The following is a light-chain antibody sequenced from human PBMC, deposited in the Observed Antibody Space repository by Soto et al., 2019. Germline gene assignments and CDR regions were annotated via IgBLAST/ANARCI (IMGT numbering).Light chain of an antibody. V-gene: IGKV3-11*01. Sequence: EIVLTQSPATLSLSPGERATLSCRASQSVSSYLAWYQQKPGQAPRLLIYDASNRATGIPARFSGSGSGTHFTLTISHLEPEDFAVYYCQQRSNWPITFRQGTRLEIK. CDR1: QSVSSY. CDR3: QQRSNWPIT. CDR2: DAS. J-gene: IGKJ5*01.